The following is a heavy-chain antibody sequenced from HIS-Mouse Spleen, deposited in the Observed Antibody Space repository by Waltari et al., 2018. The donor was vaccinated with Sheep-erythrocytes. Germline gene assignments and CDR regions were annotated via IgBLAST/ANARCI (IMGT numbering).Heavy chain of an antibody. CDR3: ARDSTSDAFDI. J-gene: IGHJ3*02. CDR1: GFTFSSYS. Sequence: EVQLVESGGGLVQPGRSLRLSCAASGFTFSSYSMNWVRQAPGKGLEWYSTISSSSSYIYYADSVKGRFTISRDNAKNSLYLQMNSLRAEDTAVYYCARDSTSDAFDIWGQGTMVTVSS. D-gene: IGHD6-6*01. CDR2: ISSSSSYI. V-gene: IGHV3-21*01.